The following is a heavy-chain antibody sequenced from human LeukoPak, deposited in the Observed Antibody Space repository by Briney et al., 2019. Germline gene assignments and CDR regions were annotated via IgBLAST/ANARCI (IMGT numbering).Heavy chain of an antibody. CDR3: AKVPAAMTFYYYMDV. CDR2: IKGDGSEK. V-gene: IGHV3-7*01. J-gene: IGHJ6*03. CDR1: GFTFSSFW. Sequence: GGSLRLSCAASGFTFSSFWMTWVRQAPGKGLEWVASIKGDGSEKHYVDSVRGRFTISRDNANNSLHLQMISPRAEDTAVYYCAKVPAAMTFYYYMDVWGKGTTVTVSS. D-gene: IGHD2-2*01.